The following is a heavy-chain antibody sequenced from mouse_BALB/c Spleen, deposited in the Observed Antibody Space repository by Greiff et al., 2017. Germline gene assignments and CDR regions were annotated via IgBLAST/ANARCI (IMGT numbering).Heavy chain of an antibody. CDR3: ARAYGNYDAMDY. CDR1: GFSLTSYG. D-gene: IGHD2-1*01. J-gene: IGHJ4*01. V-gene: IGHV2-2*02. Sequence: QVQLKESGPGLVQPSQSLSITCTVSGFSLTSYGVHWVRQSPGKGLEWLGVIWSGGSTDYNAAFISRLSISKDNSKSQVFFKMNSLQANDTAIYYFARAYGNYDAMDYWGQGTSVTVSS. CDR2: IWSGGST.